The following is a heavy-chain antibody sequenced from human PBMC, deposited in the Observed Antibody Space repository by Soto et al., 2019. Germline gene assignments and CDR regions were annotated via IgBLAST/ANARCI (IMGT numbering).Heavy chain of an antibody. D-gene: IGHD5-12*01. V-gene: IGHV3-48*01. J-gene: IGHJ4*02. CDR2: ISTSGTTI. CDR1: GFTFTKYS. CDR3: AKNYAEYSGYDARFDY. Sequence: GGSLRLSCAASGFTFTKYSMNWVRQTPGKGLEWVSYISTSGTTIHYADSVKGRFTISRDNAEKSLYLQMNSLRAEDTALYYCAKNYAEYSGYDARFDYWGQGTLVTVSS.